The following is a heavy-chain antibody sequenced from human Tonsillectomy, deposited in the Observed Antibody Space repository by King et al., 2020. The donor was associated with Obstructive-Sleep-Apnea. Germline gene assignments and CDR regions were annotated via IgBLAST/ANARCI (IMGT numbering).Heavy chain of an antibody. J-gene: IGHJ2*01. Sequence: QLVQSGAEVKKPGASVKVSCKASGYTFTSYGISWGRQAPGQGLEWMGWISAYNGNTNYAQKLQGRVNSTTDTSTSTAYKELGSLRADDTAVYYCARGPYYYDSSGYYRSYWYFDLWGRGTLVTVSS. D-gene: IGHD3-22*01. CDR2: ISAYNGNT. V-gene: IGHV1-18*01. CDR3: ARGPYYYDSSGYYRSYWYFDL. CDR1: GYTFTSYG.